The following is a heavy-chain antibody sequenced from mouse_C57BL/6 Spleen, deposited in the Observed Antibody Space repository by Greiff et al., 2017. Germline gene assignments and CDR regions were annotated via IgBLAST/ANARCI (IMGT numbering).Heavy chain of an antibody. CDR1: GYSFTGYY. V-gene: IGHV1-42*01. CDR2: INPSTGGT. CDR3: ARSGNYDGWFAY. D-gene: IGHD2-4*01. Sequence: EVQLQQSGPELVKPGASVKISCKASGYSFTGYYMNWVKQSPEKSLEWIGEINPSTGGTTYNQKFKAKATLTVDKSSSTAYMQLKSLTSKDSAVYYCARSGNYDGWFAYWGQGTLVTVSA. J-gene: IGHJ3*01.